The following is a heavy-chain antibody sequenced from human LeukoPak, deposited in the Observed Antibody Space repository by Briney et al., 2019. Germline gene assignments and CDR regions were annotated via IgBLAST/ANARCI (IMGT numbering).Heavy chain of an antibody. CDR2: IESDGSEK. V-gene: IGHV3-7*03. CDR1: GFSFRSYW. Sequence: GGSLRLSCAASGFSFRSYWMSWVRQAPGKGLEWVANIESDGSEKNYADSVKGRFTISRDNAKNSLYLQMDSLRAGDTAVYYCAGGMGWVSDYWGQGTLVTVSS. CDR3: AGGMGWVSDY. J-gene: IGHJ4*02. D-gene: IGHD6-19*01.